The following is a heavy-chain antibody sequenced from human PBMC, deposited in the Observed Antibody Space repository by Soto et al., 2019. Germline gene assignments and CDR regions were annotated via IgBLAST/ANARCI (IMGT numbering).Heavy chain of an antibody. CDR2: IGSGGDT. D-gene: IGHD3-9*01. CDR1: GFTLSSYD. J-gene: IGHJ6*02. V-gene: IGHV3-13*01. CDR3: TRKTPPTGMEV. Sequence: EVQLVESGGGLVQPGGSLRLSCAASGFTLSSYDIHWVRQATGEGLAWVSGIGSGGDTHYADSVKSRFIITREDGKHSLYLQMNTLRVGDTAVYYCTRKTPPTGMEVWGQGATVTVSS.